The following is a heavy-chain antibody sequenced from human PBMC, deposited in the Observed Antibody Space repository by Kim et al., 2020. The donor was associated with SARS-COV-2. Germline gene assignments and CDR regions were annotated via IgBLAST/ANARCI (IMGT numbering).Heavy chain of an antibody. CDR2: ISGSGGST. Sequence: GGSLRLSCAASGFTFSSYAMSWVRQAPGKGLEWVSAISGSGGSTYYADSVKGRFTISRDNSKNTLYLQMNSLRAEDTAVYYCAKGEEGEYYYDSSGYYPGLDYWGQGTLVTVSS. D-gene: IGHD3-22*01. CDR1: GFTFSSYA. CDR3: AKGEEGEYYYDSSGYYPGLDY. J-gene: IGHJ4*02. V-gene: IGHV3-23*01.